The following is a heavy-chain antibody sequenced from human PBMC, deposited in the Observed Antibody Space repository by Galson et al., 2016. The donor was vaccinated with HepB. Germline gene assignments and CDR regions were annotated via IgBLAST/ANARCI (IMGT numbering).Heavy chain of an antibody. CDR2: ISGTGSAT. CDR3: AKESDIYYDSRGYPDF. J-gene: IGHJ4*02. Sequence: SLRLSCAASGFTFSSNAMSWVRQAPGKGLEWVSGISGTGSATYYADAVTGRFTISRDNSKNTLFLQMNSLRAEDTAMYFCAKESDIYYDSRGYPDFWGQGTLVTVSS. CDR1: GFTFSSNA. D-gene: IGHD3-22*01. V-gene: IGHV3-23*01.